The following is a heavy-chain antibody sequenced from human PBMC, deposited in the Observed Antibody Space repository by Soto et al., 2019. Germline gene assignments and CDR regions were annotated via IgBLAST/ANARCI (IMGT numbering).Heavy chain of an antibody. J-gene: IGHJ4*02. D-gene: IGHD4-17*01. V-gene: IGHV3-11*06. CDR3: ARYASEVTTFFDH. Sequence: GGSLRLSCAASGFIFNDYYMSWIRQAPGKGLEWLSNISGSSGSKKYADAGKGRFTISRDNAKKSLYLEMHSLRAEDTAVYYCARYASEVTTFFDHWGQGTLVTVSS. CDR2: ISGSSGSK. CDR1: GFIFNDYY.